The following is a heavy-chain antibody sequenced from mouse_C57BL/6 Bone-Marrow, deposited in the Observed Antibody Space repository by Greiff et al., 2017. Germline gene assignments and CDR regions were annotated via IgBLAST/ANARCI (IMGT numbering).Heavy chain of an antibody. CDR2: INPDSSTI. Sequence: EVKLQESGGGLVQPGGSLKLSCAASGIDFSRYWMSWVRRAPGKGLEWIGEINPDSSTINYAPSLKDKFIISRDNAKNTLYLQMSKVRSEDTALXYCAREAPGGYFDVWGTGTTVTVSS. J-gene: IGHJ1*03. CDR1: GIDFSRYW. CDR3: AREAPGGYFDV. V-gene: IGHV4-1*01.